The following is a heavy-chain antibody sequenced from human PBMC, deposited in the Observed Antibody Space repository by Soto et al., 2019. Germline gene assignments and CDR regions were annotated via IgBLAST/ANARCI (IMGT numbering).Heavy chain of an antibody. CDR2: ISGNGGST. D-gene: IGHD2-8*02. CDR3: AKWFVTIGGVGGYDI. V-gene: IGHV3-23*01. Sequence: EVQLLESGGGLVQPGGSLRLSCVGSGLTFSSYAMGWVRQAPGKGLEWVSEISGNGGSTYYADSVKGRFTISRDNSKNTLFLEMNMLRVEVTAVYYCAKWFVTIGGVGGYDIWGQGTKVTVSS. J-gene: IGHJ3*02. CDR1: GLTFSSYA.